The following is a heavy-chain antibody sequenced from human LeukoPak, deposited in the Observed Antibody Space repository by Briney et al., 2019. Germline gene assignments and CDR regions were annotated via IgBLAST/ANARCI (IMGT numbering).Heavy chain of an antibody. CDR3: ARDYGGKFDC. J-gene: IGHJ4*02. CDR1: RGSISSYY. D-gene: IGHD4-17*01. V-gene: IGHV4-59*01. Sequence: SETLSLTCTVSRGSISSYYWSWIRQPPGQGLEWIGYIRYSGTTSYNPSLKSRVTISVDTSKNQFSLRLSSVTAADTAVYYCARDYGGKFDCWGQGTLVTVSS. CDR2: IRYSGTT.